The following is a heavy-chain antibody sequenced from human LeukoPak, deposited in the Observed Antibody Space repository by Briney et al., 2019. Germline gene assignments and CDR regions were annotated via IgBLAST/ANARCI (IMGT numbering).Heavy chain of an antibody. CDR1: GFTFSSYG. CDR2: ISHDGSNK. D-gene: IGHD3-22*01. Sequence: PGGSLRLSCAASGFTFSSYGMHWVRQAPGKGLEWVATISHDGSNKYYADSVKGRFTISRDNSKNTLYLQMSSLRAEDTAVYYCAAGYYFGDYWGQGTLVTVSS. CDR3: AAGYYFGDY. J-gene: IGHJ4*02. V-gene: IGHV3-30*03.